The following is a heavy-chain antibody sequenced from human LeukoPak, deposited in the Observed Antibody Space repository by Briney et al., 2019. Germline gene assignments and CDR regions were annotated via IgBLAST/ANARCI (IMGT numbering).Heavy chain of an antibody. CDR3: ARVLRGSGSNFDY. Sequence: GGSLRLSCAASGFTVSSNYMSWVRQAPGKGLEWVSVIYSGGSTYYADSVKGRFTISRDNSKNTLYLQMNSLRAEDTAVYYCARVLRGSGSNFDYWGQGTLVTVSS. J-gene: IGHJ4*02. D-gene: IGHD3-10*01. V-gene: IGHV3-53*01. CDR1: GFTVSSNY. CDR2: IYSGGST.